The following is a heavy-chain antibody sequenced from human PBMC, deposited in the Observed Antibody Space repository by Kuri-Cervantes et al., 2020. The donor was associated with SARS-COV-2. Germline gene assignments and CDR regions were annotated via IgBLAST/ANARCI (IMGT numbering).Heavy chain of an antibody. Sequence: GESLKISCAASGFPFSDYYMSWIRQAPGKGLEWVSYISSSGSTIYYADSVKGRFTISRDNAKNSLYLQMNSLRAEDTAVYYCARGGNYDFWSGSPPPYYMDVWGKGTTVTVSS. V-gene: IGHV3-11*01. D-gene: IGHD3-3*01. CDR1: GFPFSDYY. CDR2: ISSSGSTI. J-gene: IGHJ6*03. CDR3: ARGGNYDFWSGSPPPYYMDV.